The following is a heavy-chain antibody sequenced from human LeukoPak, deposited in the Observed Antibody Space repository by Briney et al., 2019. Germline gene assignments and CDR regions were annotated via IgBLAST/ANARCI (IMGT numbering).Heavy chain of an antibody. V-gene: IGHV4-39*07. CDR3: ARRGFEGSYYLWWFDP. CDR2: IYYSGST. J-gene: IGHJ5*02. CDR1: GGSISSSSYY. Sequence: SETLSLTYTVSGGSISSSSYYWGWIRQPPGKGLEWIGSIYYSGSTNYNPSLKSRVTISVDTSKSQFSLKLSSVTAADTAVYYCARRGFEGSYYLWWFDPWGQGTLVTVSS. D-gene: IGHD1-26*01.